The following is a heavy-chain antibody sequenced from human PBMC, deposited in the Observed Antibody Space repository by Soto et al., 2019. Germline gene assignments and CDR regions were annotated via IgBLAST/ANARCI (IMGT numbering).Heavy chain of an antibody. J-gene: IGHJ6*02. CDR1: GDSVSSNSVA. CDR2: TYYRSKWYN. Sequence: PSHTLSLPCAISGDSVSSNSVAWNLIRQSPSRGLEWLGRTYYRSKWYNDYAVSVKSRITINPGTSKNQFSLQLKSVTPEDTAVYYCAREEVVVEPAAIPRYYYYGMDVWGQGTTVTVSS. CDR3: AREEVVVEPAAIPRYYYYGMDV. D-gene: IGHD2-2*02. V-gene: IGHV6-1*01.